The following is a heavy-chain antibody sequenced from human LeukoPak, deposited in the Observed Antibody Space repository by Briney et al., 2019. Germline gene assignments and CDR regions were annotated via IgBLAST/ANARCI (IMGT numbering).Heavy chain of an antibody. CDR2: ISGSGGST. Sequence: GGSLRLSCAASGFTFSSYTMSWVRQAPGKGLEWVSAISGSGGSTYYADSVKGRFTISRDNSKNTLYLQMNSLRAEDTAVYYCAKDRLSGAAAGYYFDYWGQGTLVTVSS. D-gene: IGHD6-13*01. V-gene: IGHV3-23*01. CDR3: AKDRLSGAAAGYYFDY. CDR1: GFTFSSYT. J-gene: IGHJ4*02.